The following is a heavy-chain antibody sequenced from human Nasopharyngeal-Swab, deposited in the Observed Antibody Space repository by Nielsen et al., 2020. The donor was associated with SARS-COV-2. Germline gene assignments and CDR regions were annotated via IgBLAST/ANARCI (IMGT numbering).Heavy chain of an antibody. Sequence: SETLSLTCAVYGGSFSGYYWSWIRQPPGKGLEWIGEINHSGSTNYNPSLKSRVTISVDTSKNKFSLKLSSVTAADTAVYYCARGFLSMAGLRLTVHFDYWGQGTLVTVSS. J-gene: IGHJ4*02. CDR1: GGSFSGYY. CDR3: ARGFLSMAGLRLTVHFDY. CDR2: INHSGST. D-gene: IGHD2/OR15-2a*01. V-gene: IGHV4-34*01.